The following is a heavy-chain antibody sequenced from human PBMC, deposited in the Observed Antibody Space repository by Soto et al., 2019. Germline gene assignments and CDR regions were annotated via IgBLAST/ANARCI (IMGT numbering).Heavy chain of an antibody. Sequence: SETLSLTCAVYCGSFSGYYWSWIRQPPGKGLEWIGEINHSGSTNYNPSLKSRVTISVDTSKNQFSLKLSSVTAADTAVYYCARDEPLTTVTTDGGDYWGQGTLVTVSS. CDR2: INHSGST. CDR3: ARDEPLTTVTTDGGDY. CDR1: CGSFSGYY. D-gene: IGHD4-4*01. J-gene: IGHJ4*02. V-gene: IGHV4-34*01.